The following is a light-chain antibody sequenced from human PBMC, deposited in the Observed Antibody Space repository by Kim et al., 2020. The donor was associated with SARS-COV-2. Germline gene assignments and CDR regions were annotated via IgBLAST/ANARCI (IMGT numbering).Light chain of an antibody. J-gene: IGKJ4*01. V-gene: IGKV1D-12*01. CDR1: QGISNY. CDR2: AAS. CDR3: QQTKNFPLT. Sequence: ASVGDRVTSTCRASQGISNYLAWYQQKPGRAPTLLMSAASNLQSGVPSRFSGSGSGTDFSLTISSLQPEDFASYFCQQTKNFPLTFGGGTKVDIK.